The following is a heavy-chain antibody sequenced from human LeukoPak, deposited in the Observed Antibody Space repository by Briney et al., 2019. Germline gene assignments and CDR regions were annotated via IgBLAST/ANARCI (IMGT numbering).Heavy chain of an antibody. Sequence: ASVKVSCKASGYTFTGYYLHWVRQAPGQGLEWMGWIHPKSGDTKYAQKFLGRVTLTRDTSTTIVYMELKWLTSDDTAVYYCSRGSGISYGGIDYWGQGILVTVSS. CDR2: IHPKSGDT. J-gene: IGHJ4*02. CDR1: GYTFTGYY. CDR3: SRGSGISYGGIDY. D-gene: IGHD5-18*01. V-gene: IGHV1-2*02.